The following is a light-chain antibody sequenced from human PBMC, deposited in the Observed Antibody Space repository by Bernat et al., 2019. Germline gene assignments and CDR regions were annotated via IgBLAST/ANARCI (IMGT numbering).Light chain of an antibody. V-gene: IGLV2-14*03. CDR3: SSWTTSNVYV. CDR2: DVS. CDR1: SSDVGGYTY. Sequence: QSALTQPASVSGSPGQSITISCTGTSSDVGGYTYVSWYQQDPGKVPKLLISDVSDRPSGVSNRFSGTNSGNTASLTISGLQAEDEADYYWSSWTTSNVYVFGTGTKVTVL. J-gene: IGLJ1*01.